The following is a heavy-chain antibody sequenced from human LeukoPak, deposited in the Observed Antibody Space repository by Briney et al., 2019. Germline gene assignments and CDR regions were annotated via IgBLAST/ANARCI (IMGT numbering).Heavy chain of an antibody. D-gene: IGHD3-22*01. V-gene: IGHV4-34*01. Sequence: SETLSLTCAVYGGCFSGYYWSWIRQPPGKGLEWIGEINHSGSTNYNPSLKSRVTISVDTSKNQFSLKLSSVTAADTAVYYCARLAAFGYDTDYWGQGTLVTVSS. CDR3: ARLAAFGYDTDY. J-gene: IGHJ4*02. CDR1: GGCFSGYY. CDR2: INHSGST.